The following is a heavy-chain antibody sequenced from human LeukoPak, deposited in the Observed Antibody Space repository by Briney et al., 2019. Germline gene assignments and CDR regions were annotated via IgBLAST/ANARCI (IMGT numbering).Heavy chain of an antibody. Sequence: PGGSLRLSCAASGFTFSSYAMRWVRQAPGKGLEWVAVISYDGSNKYYADSVKGRFTISRDNSKNTLYLQMNSPRAEDTAVYYCARDLTGEHSSGYSYYFDYWGQGTLVTVSS. CDR3: ARDLTGEHSSGYSYYFDY. J-gene: IGHJ4*02. V-gene: IGHV3-30-3*01. CDR2: ISYDGSNK. D-gene: IGHD3-22*01. CDR1: GFTFSSYA.